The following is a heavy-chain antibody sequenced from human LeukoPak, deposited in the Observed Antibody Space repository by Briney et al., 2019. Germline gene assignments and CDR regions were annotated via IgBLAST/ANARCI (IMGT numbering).Heavy chain of an antibody. CDR2: ISYDGSNK. CDR1: GFTFSSYA. Sequence: PGGSLRLSCAASGFTFSSYAMHWVRQAPGKGLEWVAVISYDGSNKYYADSVKGRFTISRDNSKNTLYLQMNSLRAEDTAVYYCARDADRIAAAGIFDYWGQGTLVTVSS. J-gene: IGHJ4*02. V-gene: IGHV3-30*04. D-gene: IGHD6-13*01. CDR3: ARDADRIAAAGIFDY.